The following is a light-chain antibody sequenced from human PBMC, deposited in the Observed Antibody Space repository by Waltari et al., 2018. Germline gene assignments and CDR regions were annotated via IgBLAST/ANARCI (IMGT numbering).Light chain of an antibody. J-gene: IGKJ4*01. Sequence: TQSPLSLPVTLGQPASISCNSSRSLVHTDGYTYFYWYHPRPGQSPRRLLYGVFNRDSGVPDRFSGSGSGTDFTLEISRMEAEDVGIYYCMQGTHWPLTFGGGTKVEIK. CDR2: GVF. CDR3: MQGTHWPLT. V-gene: IGKV2-30*02. CDR1: RSLVHTDGYTY.